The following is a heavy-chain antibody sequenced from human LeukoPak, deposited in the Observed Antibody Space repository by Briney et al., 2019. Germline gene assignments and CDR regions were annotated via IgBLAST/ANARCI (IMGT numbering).Heavy chain of an antibody. CDR3: ARDPSYDFWSGYYPLYYYYYGMDV. J-gene: IGHJ6*02. D-gene: IGHD3-3*01. CDR2: IWYDGSNT. Sequence: GGSLRLSCAASGFTFSSYGMHWVRQAPGKGLEWVAVIWYDGSNTYYADSVKGRFTISRDNSKNTLYLQMNSLRAEDTAVYYCARDPSYDFWSGYYPLYYYYYGMDVWGQGTTVTVSS. V-gene: IGHV3-33*01. CDR1: GFTFSSYG.